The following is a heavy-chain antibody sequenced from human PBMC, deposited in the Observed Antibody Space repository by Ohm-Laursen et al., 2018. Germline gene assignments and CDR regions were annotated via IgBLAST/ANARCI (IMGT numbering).Heavy chain of an antibody. D-gene: IGHD2-8*01. CDR2: MNPNSGNT. Sequence: ASVKVSCKPSGYTFTSYDINWVRQATGQGLEWMGWMNPNSGNTGYAQKFQGRVTMTRNTSISTAYMELSRLRSDDTAVYYCARYRCTNGVCFFDYWGQGTLVTVSS. V-gene: IGHV1-8*01. CDR1: GYTFTSYD. J-gene: IGHJ4*02. CDR3: ARYRCTNGVCFFDY.